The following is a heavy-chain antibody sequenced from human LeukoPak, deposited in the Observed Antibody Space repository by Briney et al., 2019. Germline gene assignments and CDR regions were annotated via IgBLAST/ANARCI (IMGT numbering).Heavy chain of an antibody. CDR2: INPSVGTT. J-gene: IGHJ4*02. Sequence: ASVKVSCKASGYTFTNYYIHWVRQAPGQGLEWMGTINPSVGTTRSAKGRASLTRDTSTSTVYMALSTLRSEDTAVYYCARPYSSSSPHYFDSWGQGTLVTVSS. CDR3: ARPYSSSSPHYFDS. D-gene: IGHD6-6*01. CDR1: GYTFTNYY. V-gene: IGHV1-46*01.